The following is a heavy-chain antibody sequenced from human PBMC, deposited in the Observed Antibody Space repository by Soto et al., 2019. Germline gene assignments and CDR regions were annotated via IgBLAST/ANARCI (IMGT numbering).Heavy chain of an antibody. Sequence: ASVKLSCKVSGYTLTELSMHWVRQAPGKGLEWMGGFDPEDGETIYAQKFQGRVTMTEDTSTDTAYMELSSLRSEDTAVYYCATVRPVLLWFGIPASWFDPWGQGILVTVSS. D-gene: IGHD3-10*01. V-gene: IGHV1-24*01. J-gene: IGHJ5*02. CDR2: FDPEDGET. CDR1: GYTLTELS. CDR3: ATVRPVLLWFGIPASWFDP.